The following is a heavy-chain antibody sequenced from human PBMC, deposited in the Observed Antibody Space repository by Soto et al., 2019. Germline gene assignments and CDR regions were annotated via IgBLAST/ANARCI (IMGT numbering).Heavy chain of an antibody. J-gene: IGHJ4*02. V-gene: IGHV4-34*01. CDR2: INHSGST. CDR3: ARVRLTPTLWQQLADYYFDY. D-gene: IGHD6-13*01. Sequence: SEILSLTCAVYGGSFSGYYWSWIRQPPGKGLEWIGEINHSGSTNYNPSLKSRVTISVDTSKNQFSLKLSSVTAADTAVYYCARVRLTPTLWQQLADYYFDYWGQGTLVTVSS. CDR1: GGSFSGYY.